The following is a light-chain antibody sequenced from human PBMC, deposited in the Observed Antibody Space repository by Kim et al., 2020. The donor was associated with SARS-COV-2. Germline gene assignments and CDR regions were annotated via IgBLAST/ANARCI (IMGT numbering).Light chain of an antibody. V-gene: IGKV3-11*01. CDR1: QSVSSY. CDR3: QQRET. CDR2: DAS. J-gene: IGKJ3*01. Sequence: ATLSLYPGERATLSCRASQSVSSYLAWYQQKPGQAPRLLIYDASNRATGIPARFSGSGSGTDFTLTISSLEPEDFAVYYCQQRETFGPGTKVDIK.